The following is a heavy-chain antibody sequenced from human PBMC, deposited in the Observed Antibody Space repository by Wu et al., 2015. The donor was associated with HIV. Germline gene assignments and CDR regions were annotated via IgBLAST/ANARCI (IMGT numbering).Heavy chain of an antibody. CDR3: DGKVWGITMVREEGDAFDN. J-gene: IGHJ3*02. CDR2: IVVGSGNT. D-gene: IGHD3-10*01. V-gene: IGHV1-58*02. CDR1: GFTFTSSA. Sequence: QMQLVQSGPEVKKPGTSVKVSCKASGFTFTSSAMQWVRQARGQRLEWIGWIVVGSGNTNYAQKFQERVTINQGQCPQHSLHGKLSSLRSEDTAVYYCDGKVWGITMVREEGDAFDNLGPRGQWSPS.